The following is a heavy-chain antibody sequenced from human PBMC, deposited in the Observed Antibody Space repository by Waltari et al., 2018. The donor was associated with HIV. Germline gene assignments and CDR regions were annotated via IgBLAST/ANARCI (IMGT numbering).Heavy chain of an antibody. V-gene: IGHV3-48*03. D-gene: IGHD3-22*01. J-gene: IGHJ5*02. CDR3: ARAHYYDTSGYYYEP. CDR1: GFTFSSYE. Sequence: LSCAASGFTFSSYEMNWVRQAPGKGLEWVSYISSSGTTIYYADSVKGRFTVSRDNAKNSLYLQMNSLRAEDTAVYYCARAHYYDTSGYYYEPWGQGTLVTVSS. CDR2: ISSSGTTI.